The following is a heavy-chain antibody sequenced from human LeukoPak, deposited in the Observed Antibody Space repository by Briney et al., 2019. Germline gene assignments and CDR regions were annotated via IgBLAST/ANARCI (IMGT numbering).Heavy chain of an antibody. J-gene: IGHJ4*02. V-gene: IGHV3-64D*09. CDR1: GFTFSAYA. CDR2: ISNNGGSS. Sequence: GGSLRLSCSASGFTFSAYAMYWVRQAPGKGLEYVSGISNNGGSSFYADSVKGGFTISRDNSKNTLYLQMSSLRAEDTAVYYCVKITSVTGGDCWGQGTRLTVSS. D-gene: IGHD1-1*01. CDR3: VKITSVTGGDC.